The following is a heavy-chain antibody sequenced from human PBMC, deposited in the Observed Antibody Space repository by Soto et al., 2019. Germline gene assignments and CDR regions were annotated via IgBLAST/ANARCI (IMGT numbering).Heavy chain of an antibody. D-gene: IGHD2-2*01. V-gene: IGHV1-69*01. Sequence: QVQLVQSGAEVKKPGSSVKVSCKVSGGTFSSHSINWVRQAPGQGPEWMGGIIPIFCTENYAQKFQGRVTITADESTSTAYMELSSLTSEDTALYYCSTSVYCSTTRCYYYYGLDVWGQGTTVIVSS. CDR3: STSVYCSTTRCYYYYGLDV. CDR1: GGTFSSHS. J-gene: IGHJ6*02. CDR2: IIPIFCTE.